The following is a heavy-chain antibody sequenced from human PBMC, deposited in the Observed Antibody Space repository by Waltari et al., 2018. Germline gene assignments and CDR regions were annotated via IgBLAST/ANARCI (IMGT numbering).Heavy chain of an antibody. CDR1: GFTFTRHG. CDR2: ITYDGGRK. V-gene: IGHV3-30*03. D-gene: IGHD2-15*01. CDR3: ARGSAGKPLDN. Sequence: QGRLAASGGGMVQSGGSLRLSCDATGFTFTRHGLHWVRQAPGKGLEWVAFITYDGGRKFYSDSLKGRFTISRDNSKDILFLDMNNLRRDDTAVYFCARGSAGKPLDNWGQGALVTVSS. J-gene: IGHJ4*02.